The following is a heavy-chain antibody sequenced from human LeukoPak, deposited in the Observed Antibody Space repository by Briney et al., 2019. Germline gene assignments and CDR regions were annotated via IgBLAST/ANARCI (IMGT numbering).Heavy chain of an antibody. CDR3: AKKGSGSGWYGD. V-gene: IGHV1-46*01. CDR1: GYSFTSYN. J-gene: IGHJ4*02. CDR2: IKPSGTDT. Sequence: GASVKVSCKTSGYSFTSYNLHWVRQAPGQRLEWMGIIKPSGTDTNYAQKFQGRVIMTTDTSTSTVYMELSSLKSEDTAVYYCAKKGSGSGWYGDWGQGTLVTVSS. D-gene: IGHD6-19*01.